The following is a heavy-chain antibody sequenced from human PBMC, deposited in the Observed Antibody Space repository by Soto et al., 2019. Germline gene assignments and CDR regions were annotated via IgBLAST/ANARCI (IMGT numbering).Heavy chain of an antibody. Sequence: AASVKVSCKASGGTFNNYVINWVRQAPGQGLEWMAGIIPIFGTPNYAQKFQGRVTITADKSTSTAYMELNSLRSEDTAVYYCAGRCDGTNCLEQFDYWGQGTLVTVSS. D-gene: IGHD2-2*01. CDR2: IIPIFGTP. CDR3: AGRCDGTNCLEQFDY. J-gene: IGHJ4*02. V-gene: IGHV1-69*06. CDR1: GGTFNNYV.